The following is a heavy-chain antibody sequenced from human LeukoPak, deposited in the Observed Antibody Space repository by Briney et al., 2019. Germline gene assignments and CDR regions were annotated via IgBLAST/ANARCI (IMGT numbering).Heavy chain of an antibody. CDR1: GGSISSYY. J-gene: IGHJ3*02. CDR3: ASYLTYDSSGFI. Sequence: SETLSLTCSVSGGSISSYYWSWIRQPPGKGLEWIGYIYYGGSTNYNPSLKSRVTISVDTSKNQFSLKLSSVTAADTAVYYCASYLTYDSSGFIWGQGTMVTVSS. CDR2: IYYGGST. D-gene: IGHD3-22*01. V-gene: IGHV4-59*01.